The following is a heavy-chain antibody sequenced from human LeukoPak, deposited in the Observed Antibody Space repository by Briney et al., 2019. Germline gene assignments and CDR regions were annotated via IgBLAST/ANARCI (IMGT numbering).Heavy chain of an antibody. CDR3: VXSGFDP. CDR2: IYYDGTNE. Sequence: GGSLTLSCAASGFTFSSYGMHWVRQAPGKGLEWVAFIYYDGTNEYYADSVKGRFTISRDNFKNTLSLQMNGLRVEDTALYYCVXSGFDPWGXGTLVTVXX. V-gene: IGHV3-30*02. J-gene: IGHJ5*02. CDR1: GFTFSSYG.